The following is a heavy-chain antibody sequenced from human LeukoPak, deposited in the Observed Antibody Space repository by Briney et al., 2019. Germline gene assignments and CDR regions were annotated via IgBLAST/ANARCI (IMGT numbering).Heavy chain of an antibody. J-gene: IGHJ4*02. CDR3: ARIGSSGWYYFDY. D-gene: IGHD6-19*01. V-gene: IGHV3-11*03. CDR1: GFTFSDYY. CDR2: ISSSSSYT. Sequence: PGGSLRLSCAASGFTFSDYYMSWIRQAPGKGLEWVSYISSSSSYTSYADSVKGRFTISRDNAKNSLYLQMNSLRAEDTAVYYCARIGSSGWYYFDYWGQGTLVTVSS.